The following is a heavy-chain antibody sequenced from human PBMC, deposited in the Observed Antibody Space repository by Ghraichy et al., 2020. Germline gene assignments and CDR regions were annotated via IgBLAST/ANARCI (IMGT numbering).Heavy chain of an antibody. D-gene: IGHD3-22*01. Sequence: SETLSLTCIVSDGSINNDLYHWAWIRQSPGRGLEWIGNIFHSGTTSYNPSLTSRVTISLDASRSQFSLRLRSATAADTAIYYCARRVSDYYDNGGPNYFDYWDQGTLVTVSS. CDR1: DGSINNDLYH. J-gene: IGHJ4*02. CDR3: ARRVSDYYDNGGPNYFDY. CDR2: IFHSGTT. V-gene: IGHV4-39*07.